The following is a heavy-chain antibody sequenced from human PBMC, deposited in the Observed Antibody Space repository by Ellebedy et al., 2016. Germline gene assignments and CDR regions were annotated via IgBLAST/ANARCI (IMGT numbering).Heavy chain of an antibody. CDR3: ARNLDYGGNSENFHFDY. D-gene: IGHD4-23*01. Sequence: ASVKVSCKASGGTFSKYAISWVRQAPGQGLEWMGRIIPILGIANYAQKFQGRVTIIADKSTSTAYMELSSLRSEDTAVYYCARNLDYGGNSENFHFDYWGQGTLVTVSS. CDR1: GGTFSKYA. V-gene: IGHV1-69*04. J-gene: IGHJ4*02. CDR2: IIPILGIA.